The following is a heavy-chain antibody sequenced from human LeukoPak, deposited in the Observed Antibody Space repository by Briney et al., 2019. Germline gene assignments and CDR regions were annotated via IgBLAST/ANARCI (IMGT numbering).Heavy chain of an antibody. Sequence: GGSLRLSCAASGFTFSSYGMHWVRQAPGKGLEWVAVIWHDGSNKYYADSVKGRFTISRDNSKNTLYLQMNSLRAEDTAVYYCARRGTVTTGGAYYFDYWGQGTLVTVSS. CDR2: IWHDGSNK. CDR3: ARRGTVTTGGAYYFDY. CDR1: GFTFSSYG. D-gene: IGHD4-17*01. J-gene: IGHJ4*02. V-gene: IGHV3-33*01.